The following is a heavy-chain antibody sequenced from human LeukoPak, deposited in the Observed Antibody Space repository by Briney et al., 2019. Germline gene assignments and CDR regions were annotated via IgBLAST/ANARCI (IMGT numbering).Heavy chain of an antibody. V-gene: IGHV3-30*02. CDR3: TKGDDYGANTRLPKFNWFDP. CDR1: GFSFSKYA. J-gene: IGHJ5*02. CDR2: IRYDGNIK. D-gene: IGHD4-23*01. Sequence: QPGGSLRLSCAASGFSFSKYATHWVRQAPGKGLEWVSFIRYDGNIKNYADSVKGRFTISRDNSKDTLYLQMNSLRAEDTAVYYCTKGDDYGANTRLPKFNWFDPWGQGALVTVSS.